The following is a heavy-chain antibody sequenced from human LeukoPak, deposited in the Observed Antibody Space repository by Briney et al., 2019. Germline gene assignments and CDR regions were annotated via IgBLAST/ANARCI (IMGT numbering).Heavy chain of an antibody. CDR3: AKVGSILWFGELSLYDAFDI. J-gene: IGHJ3*02. D-gene: IGHD3-10*01. V-gene: IGHV3-23*01. CDR1: GFTFSSYA. CDR2: ISGSGGST. Sequence: GGSLRLSCAASGFTFSSYAMSWVRQAPGMGLEWVSAISGSGGSTYYADSVKGRFTISRDNSKNTLYLQMNSLRAEDTAVYYCAKVGSILWFGELSLYDAFDIWGQGTMVTVSS.